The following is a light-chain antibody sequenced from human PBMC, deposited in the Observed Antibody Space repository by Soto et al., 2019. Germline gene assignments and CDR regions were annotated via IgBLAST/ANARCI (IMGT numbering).Light chain of an antibody. CDR1: SSDVGRYNY. CDR2: EVT. CDR3: SSYAGGNNLYV. V-gene: IGLV2-8*01. Sequence: ALTQPPSASGSPGQSVTISCTGTSSDVGRYNYVSWYQQHPGKAPKLMISEVTKRPSGVPDRFSGSKSGNTASLTVSGLQAEDESDYYCSSYAGGNNLYVFGTGTKVTFL. J-gene: IGLJ1*01.